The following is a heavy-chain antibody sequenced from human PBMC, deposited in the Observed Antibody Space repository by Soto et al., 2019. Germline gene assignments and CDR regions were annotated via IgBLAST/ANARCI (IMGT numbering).Heavy chain of an antibody. Sequence: EVQLVESGGDLVQPGRSLGLSCAASGFTFSNYWMHWVRQAPGKGLVWVSRVDNDGSGTIYADSVKGRFTVSRDNAKNTLFLQMNSLRVDDTAMYYCARGSFGHAFDIWGQGTMVTVSS. D-gene: IGHD3-16*01. CDR1: GFTFSNYW. CDR2: VDNDGSGT. V-gene: IGHV3-74*01. CDR3: ARGSFGHAFDI. J-gene: IGHJ3*02.